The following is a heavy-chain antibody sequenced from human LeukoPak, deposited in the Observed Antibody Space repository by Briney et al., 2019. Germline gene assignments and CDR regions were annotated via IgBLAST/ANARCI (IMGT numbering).Heavy chain of an antibody. CDR2: ISGSGGST. J-gene: IGHJ3*02. D-gene: IGHD1-1*01. V-gene: IGHV3-23*01. CDR1: GFTFSSYA. Sequence: SGGSLRLSCAASGFTFSSYAMSWVRQAPGKGLEWVSAISGSGGSTYYADSVKGRFTISRDNSKNTLYLQMNSLRAEDTAVYYCAKGALRYNWNEEVAFDIWGQGTVVTVSS. CDR3: AKGALRYNWNEEVAFDI.